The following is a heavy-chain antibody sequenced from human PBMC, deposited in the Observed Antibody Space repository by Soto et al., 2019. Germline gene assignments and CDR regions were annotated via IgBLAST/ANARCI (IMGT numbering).Heavy chain of an antibody. CDR3: AKLDCSSTTCYTGGSWFDP. Sequence: GGSLRLSCVASGFTFSSYAMSWVRQAPGKGLEWVSAISGGGGTAYYADSVKGRFTISRDNSKNTLYLQMTSLRAEDTAVYYCAKLDCSSTTCYTGGSWFDPWGQGTLVTVSS. CDR2: ISGGGGTA. CDR1: GFTFSSYA. J-gene: IGHJ5*02. D-gene: IGHD2-2*02. V-gene: IGHV3-23*01.